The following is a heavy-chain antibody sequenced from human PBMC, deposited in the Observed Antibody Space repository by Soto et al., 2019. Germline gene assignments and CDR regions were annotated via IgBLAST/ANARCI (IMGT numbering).Heavy chain of an antibody. Sequence: PSETLSLTCIVSGGSMTSYYWTWIRQSPGKGLEWIGYVYYNGRTSYNPSLESRLTISLDTSQNQFSPKLTSATAADTAVYYCARSISGFGAKNWFDPWGQGTLVTVSS. D-gene: IGHD3-16*01. CDR3: ARSISGFGAKNWFDP. V-gene: IGHV4-59*01. J-gene: IGHJ5*02. CDR2: VYYNGRT. CDR1: GGSMTSYY.